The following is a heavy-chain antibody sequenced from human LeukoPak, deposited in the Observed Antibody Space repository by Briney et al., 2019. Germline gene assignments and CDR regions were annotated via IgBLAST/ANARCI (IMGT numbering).Heavy chain of an antibody. V-gene: IGHV1-46*01. D-gene: IGHD5-18*01. J-gene: IGHJ3*02. Sequence: ASVKVSCKASGYTFTSYYMHWVRQAPGQGLEWMGIINPSGGSTSYAQKFQGRVTITRNTSISTAYMELSSLRSEDTAVYYCARGGYSYGYSSSFDIWGQGTMVTVSS. CDR3: ARGGYSYGYSSSFDI. CDR2: INPSGGST. CDR1: GYTFTSYY.